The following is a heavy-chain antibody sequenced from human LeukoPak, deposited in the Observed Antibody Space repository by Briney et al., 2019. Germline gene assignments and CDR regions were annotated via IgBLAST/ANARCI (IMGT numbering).Heavy chain of an antibody. Sequence: ASVKVSCKASGYTFTSYYMHWVRQAPGQGLEWMGIINPSGGSTSYAQKFQGRATITTDESTSTAYMELSSLRSEDTAVYYCARDPLGMGDYWGQGTLVTVSS. CDR3: ARDPLGMGDY. CDR2: INPSGGST. J-gene: IGHJ4*02. CDR1: GYTFTSYY. D-gene: IGHD7-27*01. V-gene: IGHV1-46*01.